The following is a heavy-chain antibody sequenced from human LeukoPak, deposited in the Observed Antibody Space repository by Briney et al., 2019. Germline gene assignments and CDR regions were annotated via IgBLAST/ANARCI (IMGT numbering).Heavy chain of an antibody. D-gene: IGHD3-22*01. J-gene: IGHJ4*02. CDR1: GFTFSSYW. V-gene: IGHV3-7*01. Sequence: GGSLRLSCAASGFTFSSYWMSWVRQAPGKGLEWVANIKQDGSEKYYVDSVKGRFTISRDNAKNALYLQMNNLRAEDTAVHYCAXEETYYYETGGKTRARGVGFHYWGQGTLVTVSS. CDR3: AXEETYYYETGGKTRARGVGFHY. CDR2: IKQDGSEK.